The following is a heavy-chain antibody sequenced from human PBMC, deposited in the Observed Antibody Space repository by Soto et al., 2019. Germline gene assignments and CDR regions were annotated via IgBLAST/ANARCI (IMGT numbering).Heavy chain of an antibody. J-gene: IGHJ6*02. CDR3: ARAVFEYYSYGMDV. D-gene: IGHD2-8*01. CDR2: IIPIFGTA. V-gene: IGHV1-69*01. CDR1: GGTFSSYA. Sequence: QVQLVQSGAEVKKPGSSVKVSCKASGGTFSSYAISWVRQAPGQGLEWMGGIIPIFGTANYAQKFQGRVTITADESTSTAYMELSSLRSEDTAVYYCARAVFEYYSYGMDVWGQGTTVTVSS.